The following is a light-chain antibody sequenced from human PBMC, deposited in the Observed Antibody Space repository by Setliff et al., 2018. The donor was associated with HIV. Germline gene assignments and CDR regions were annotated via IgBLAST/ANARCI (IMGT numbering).Light chain of an antibody. V-gene: IGLV1-47*01. J-gene: IGLJ3*02. CDR2: RNN. CDR3: AAWDDSLSGWV. Sequence: QSVLTQPPSVSGAPGQRVTISCTGSSSNIGSNYVYWYQQFPGTAPKLLIYRNNQRPSGVPDRFSGSKSGTSASLAISGLRSEDEADYYCAAWDDSLSGWVFGGGTKVTVL. CDR1: SSNIGSNY.